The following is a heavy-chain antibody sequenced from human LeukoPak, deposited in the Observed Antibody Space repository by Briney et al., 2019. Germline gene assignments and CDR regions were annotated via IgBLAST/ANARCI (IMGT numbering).Heavy chain of an antibody. CDR2: ISGSGGST. CDR1: GFTFSSYG. D-gene: IGHD3-22*01. V-gene: IGHV3-23*01. J-gene: IGHJ3*02. CDR3: AKEDRYDSSGYYRLGDAFDI. Sequence: GGSLRLSCAASGFTFSSYGMSWVRQAPGKGLEWVSAISGSGGSTYYADSVKGRFTISRDNSKNTLYLQMNSLRAEDTAVYYCAKEDRYDSSGYYRLGDAFDIWGQGTMVTVSS.